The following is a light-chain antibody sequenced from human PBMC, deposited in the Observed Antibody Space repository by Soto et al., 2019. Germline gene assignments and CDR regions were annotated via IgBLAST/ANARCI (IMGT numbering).Light chain of an antibody. Sequence: DIQMTQSPSSLSASVGDRVTFTCQASQDINSSLNWYQQKPGKAPNLLIYAASSLKTGVPSRFSGSGSGTDFTFTINILQPEDIATYFCQQYDNLPPLTFGGGTKVEIK. CDR3: QQYDNLPPLT. J-gene: IGKJ4*01. CDR1: QDINSS. V-gene: IGKV1-33*01. CDR2: AAS.